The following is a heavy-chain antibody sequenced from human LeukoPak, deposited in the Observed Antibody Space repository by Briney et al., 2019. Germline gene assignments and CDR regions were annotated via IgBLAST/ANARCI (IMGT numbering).Heavy chain of an antibody. CDR1: GGSISTESYY. V-gene: IGHV4-61*02. J-gene: IGHJ4*02. Sequence: PSETLSLTCTVSGGSISTESYYWTWIRQPAGKGLEWIGRIYPTGSTDYNPSLKGRVTISLDMSKSQFFLKLSSVTAADTAVYYCARGGGEFWTGYLADYWGQGTSVTVSS. CDR2: IYPTGST. D-gene: IGHD3/OR15-3a*01. CDR3: ARGGGEFWTGYLADY.